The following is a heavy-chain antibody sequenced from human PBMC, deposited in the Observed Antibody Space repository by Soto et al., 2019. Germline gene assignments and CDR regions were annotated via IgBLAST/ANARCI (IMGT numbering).Heavy chain of an antibody. D-gene: IGHD3-9*01. J-gene: IGHJ4*02. CDR1: GYTFTSYG. Sequence: GASVKVSCKASGYTFTSYGISWVRQAPGQGLEWMGWISAYNGNTNYAQKLQGRVTMTTDTSTSTAYMELRSLRSHDTAVYYCARVTIGRGRQTNYFVYWGQGTLVTVSS. CDR3: ARVTIGRGRQTNYFVY. V-gene: IGHV1-18*01. CDR2: ISAYNGNT.